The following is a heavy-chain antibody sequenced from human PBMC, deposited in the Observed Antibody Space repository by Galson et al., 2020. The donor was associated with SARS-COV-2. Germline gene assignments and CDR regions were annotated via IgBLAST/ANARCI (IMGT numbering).Heavy chain of an antibody. J-gene: IGHJ4*02. CDR2: TNYSGST. V-gene: IGHV4-31*03. CDR3: ARDCDGYNLLDY. CDR1: DSSISRGASY. Sequence: SETLSPTCTVPDSSISRGASYWSWIRQHPGKGLERIGYTNYSGSTYYNASLKSRVTISIDKSNNQFSLKLSSVTAADTAVYYCARDCDGYNLLDYWGQGTLVTVSS. D-gene: IGHD5-18*01.